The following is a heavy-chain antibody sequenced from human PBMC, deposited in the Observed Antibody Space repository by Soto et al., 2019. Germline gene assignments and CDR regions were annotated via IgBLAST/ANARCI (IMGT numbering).Heavy chain of an antibody. D-gene: IGHD6-13*01. V-gene: IGHV3-33*01. Sequence: GGSLRLSCAASGFTFSSYGMHWVRQAPGKGLEWVAVIWYDGSNKYYADSVKGRFTISRDNSKNTLYLQMNSLRAEDTAVYYCARDHFGQLVLGYYYYGMDVWGQGTTVTVSS. J-gene: IGHJ6*02. CDR2: IWYDGSNK. CDR1: GFTFSSYG. CDR3: ARDHFGQLVLGYYYYGMDV.